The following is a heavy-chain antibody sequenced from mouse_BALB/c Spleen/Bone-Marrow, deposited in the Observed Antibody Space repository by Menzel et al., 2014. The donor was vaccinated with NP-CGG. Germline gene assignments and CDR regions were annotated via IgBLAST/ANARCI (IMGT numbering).Heavy chain of an antibody. V-gene: IGHV2-6-1*01. Sequence: VKLVESGPGLVAPSQCLSITCTISGFSLTSYGVHWVRQPPGKGLEWLTVIWNDGSTTYNSALKSRLTISKDNSKSQVFLKMNSLQTDDTGMYYCAKHGGGYFDYWGQGTSFIVSS. J-gene: IGHJ2*02. CDR3: AKHGGGYFDY. CDR1: GFSLTSYG. CDR2: IWNDGST.